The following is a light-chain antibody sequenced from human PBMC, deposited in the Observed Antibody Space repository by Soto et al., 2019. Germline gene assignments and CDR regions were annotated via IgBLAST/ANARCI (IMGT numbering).Light chain of an antibody. CDR3: VLYMGRGIWV. J-gene: IGLJ3*02. CDR2: RTN. CDR1: SGSVSTNNY. Sequence: QTVVTKEPAFSVSPGGTVTLTCALSSGSVSTNNYPSWCQQTPGQPPRTLIFRTNTRSSGVPDRFSGSILGSKAALTITGAQADDESDYYCVLYMGRGIWVFGGGTKVTVL. V-gene: IGLV8-61*01.